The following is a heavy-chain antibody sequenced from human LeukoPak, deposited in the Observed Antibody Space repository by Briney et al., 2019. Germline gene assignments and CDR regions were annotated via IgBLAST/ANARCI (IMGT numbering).Heavy chain of an antibody. Sequence: GGSLRLSCAASGFTFSNYWMTWVRQAPGKGLEWVANIKEDGSDKYQVDTVKGRFTIPRDNTKNSLFLHMNSLRAEDTAVYYCARWVYGVGNDYWGQGTLVTVSS. CDR3: ARWVYGVGNDY. CDR2: IKEDGSDK. V-gene: IGHV3-7*01. D-gene: IGHD2-8*01. J-gene: IGHJ4*02. CDR1: GFTFSNYW.